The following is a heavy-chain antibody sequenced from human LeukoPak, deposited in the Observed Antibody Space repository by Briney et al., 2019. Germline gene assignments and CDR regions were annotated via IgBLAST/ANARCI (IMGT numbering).Heavy chain of an antibody. J-gene: IGHJ6*02. Sequence: ASVKVSCKASGYTFTSYAMHWVRQAPGQRLEWMGWINAGNGNTKYSQKFQGRVTITRDTSASTAYMELSSLRSEDTAVYYCARDLKVYCSSTSCYGGWTWYYGMDVWGQGTTVTVSS. D-gene: IGHD2-2*01. CDR1: GYTFTSYA. CDR2: INAGNGNT. CDR3: ARDLKVYCSSTSCYGGWTWYYGMDV. V-gene: IGHV1-3*01.